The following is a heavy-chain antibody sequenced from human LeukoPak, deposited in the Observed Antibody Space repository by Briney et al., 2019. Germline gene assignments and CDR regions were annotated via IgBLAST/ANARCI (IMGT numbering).Heavy chain of an antibody. CDR3: ARALRRDGYNLRGDAFDI. CDR1: GGSISSSSYY. D-gene: IGHD5-24*01. CDR2: IYYSGST. J-gene: IGHJ3*02. V-gene: IGHV4-39*07. Sequence: SETLSLTCTVSGGSISSSSYYWGWIRQPPGKGLEWIGSIYYSGSTYYNPSLKSRVTISVDTSKNQFSLKLSSVTAADTAVYYCARALRRDGYNLRGDAFDIWGQGTMVTVSS.